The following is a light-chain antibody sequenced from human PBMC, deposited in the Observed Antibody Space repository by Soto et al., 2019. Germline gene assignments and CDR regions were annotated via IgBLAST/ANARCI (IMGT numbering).Light chain of an antibody. CDR3: SSYTSTNTWV. CDR1: SSDVGGYNY. Sequence: QSVLTQPASVSGSPGQSITISCTGTSSDVGGYNYVSWCQQHPGKAPKFLIYEVSNRPSGVSNRFSGSKSGNTASLTISGLQAEDEADYYCSSYTSTNTWVFGGGTKLTVL. J-gene: IGLJ3*02. V-gene: IGLV2-14*01. CDR2: EVS.